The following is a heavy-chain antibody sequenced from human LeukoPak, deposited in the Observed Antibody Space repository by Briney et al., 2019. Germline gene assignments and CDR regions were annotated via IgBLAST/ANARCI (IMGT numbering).Heavy chain of an antibody. Sequence: SVKVSCKASGGTFSSYAISWVLQAPGQGLEWMGGIFPIFGTANYAQKFQGRVTITADESTSTAYMELSSLRSEDTAVYYCARNLMVGSYYYYYMDVWGKGTTVTVSS. V-gene: IGHV1-69*13. D-gene: IGHD2-8*01. CDR1: GGTFSSYA. J-gene: IGHJ6*03. CDR3: ARNLMVGSYYYYYMDV. CDR2: IFPIFGTA.